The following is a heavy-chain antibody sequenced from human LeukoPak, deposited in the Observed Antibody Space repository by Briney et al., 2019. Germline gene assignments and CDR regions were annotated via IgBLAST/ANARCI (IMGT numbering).Heavy chain of an antibody. D-gene: IGHD3-10*01. CDR3: ARHGSVRSPLGP. V-gene: IGHV4-4*09. Sequence: SETLPLTCTVSGGSISSYYWSWIRQPPGKGLEWIGYIYATGSTNYNPSLKSRVTISVDTSKNQFSLNLRSVTAADTAVYYCARHGSVRSPLGPWGQGTLVTVSS. CDR2: IYATGST. J-gene: IGHJ5*02. CDR1: GGSISSYY.